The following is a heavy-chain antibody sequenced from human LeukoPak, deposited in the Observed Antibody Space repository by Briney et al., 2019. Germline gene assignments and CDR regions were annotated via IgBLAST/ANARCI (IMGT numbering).Heavy chain of an antibody. D-gene: IGHD5-24*01. Sequence: GESLKISCKGSGYSFTSYWIGWVRQMPGKGLGWMGIIYPGGSDTRSSPSFQGQATISAEKSISTTYLQWSSLKASDTASYYCATRKKGMATAGFDYWGQGTLVTVSS. CDR1: GYSFTSYW. J-gene: IGHJ4*02. CDR3: ATRKKGMATAGFDY. V-gene: IGHV5-51*01. CDR2: IYPGGSDT.